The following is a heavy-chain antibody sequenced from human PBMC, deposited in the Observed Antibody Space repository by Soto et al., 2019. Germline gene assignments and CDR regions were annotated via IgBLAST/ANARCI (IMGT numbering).Heavy chain of an antibody. CDR2: INAGNGNT. D-gene: IGHD4-17*01. V-gene: IGHV1-3*05. CDR1: GYTFTSYA. J-gene: IGHJ5*02. CDR3: ARDWGTTTVSLNWFDP. Sequence: QVQLVQSGAEEKKPGASVKVSCKASGYTFTSYAMHWVRQAPGQRLEWMGWINAGNGNTKYSQKFQGRVTITRDTSASTAYMELRSLRSEDTAVYYCARDWGTTTVSLNWFDPWGQGTLVTLSS.